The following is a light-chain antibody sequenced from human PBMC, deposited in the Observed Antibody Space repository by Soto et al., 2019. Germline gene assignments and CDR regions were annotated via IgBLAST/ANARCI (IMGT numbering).Light chain of an antibody. J-gene: IGLJ1*01. V-gene: IGLV1-40*01. Sequence: QSVLTQPPSVSGAPGQRVTISCTGSSSNIGAGHDVHWYRQLPGTAPKLLIYGNNNRPSGVPDRFSGSKSGTSASLAITGLQAEDEADYCCQSYDSSLSGYVFATGTQLTVL. CDR1: SSNIGAGHD. CDR3: QSYDSSLSGYV. CDR2: GNN.